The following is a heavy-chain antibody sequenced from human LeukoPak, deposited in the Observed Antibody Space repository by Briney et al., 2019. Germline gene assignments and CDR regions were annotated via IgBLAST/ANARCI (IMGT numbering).Heavy chain of an antibody. CDR2: INPNSGGT. J-gene: IGHJ4*02. CDR3: ARDVTAYYDSSGSSIDY. CDR1: GYTFTGYY. Sequence: ASVKVSCKASGYTFTGYYMHWVRQAPGQGLEWMGRINPNSGGTNYAQKFQGRVTMTRDTSISTAYMELSRLRSDDTAVYYCARDVTAYYDSSGSSIDYWGQGTLVTVSS. V-gene: IGHV1-2*06. D-gene: IGHD3-22*01.